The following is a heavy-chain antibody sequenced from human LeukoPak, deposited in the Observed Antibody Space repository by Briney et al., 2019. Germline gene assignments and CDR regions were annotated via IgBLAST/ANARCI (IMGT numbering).Heavy chain of an antibody. CDR1: GYTFTGYY. CDR2: INPNSGGT. CDR3: ARGVGYCSSTSCYNAFDI. D-gene: IGHD2-2*02. V-gene: IGHV1-2*02. J-gene: IGHJ3*02. Sequence: ASVKVSCKASGYTFTGYYMHWVRQAPGQGLEWMGWINPNSGGTNYAQKFRGRVTMTRDTSISTAYMELSRLRSDDTAVYYCARGVGYCSSTSCYNAFDIWGQGTMVTVSS.